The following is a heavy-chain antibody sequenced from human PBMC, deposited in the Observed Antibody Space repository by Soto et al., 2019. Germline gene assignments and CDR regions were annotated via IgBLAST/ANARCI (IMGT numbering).Heavy chain of an antibody. CDR2: IIPIFGTA. CDR1: GGTFSSYA. D-gene: IGHD1-1*01. CDR3: ARGTPERPPSYYYGMDV. Sequence: SVKVSCKASGGTFSSYAISWVRQAPGQGLEWMGGIIPIFGTANYAQKFQGRVTITADESTSTAYMELSSLRSEDTAVYYCARGTPERPPSYYYGMDVWGQGTTVTVSS. J-gene: IGHJ6*02. V-gene: IGHV1-69*13.